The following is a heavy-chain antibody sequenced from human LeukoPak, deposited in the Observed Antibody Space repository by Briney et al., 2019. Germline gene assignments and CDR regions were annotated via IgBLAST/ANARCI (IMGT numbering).Heavy chain of an antibody. V-gene: IGHV3-30-3*01. Sequence: GRSLRLSCAASGFTFSSYAMHWVRQAPGKGLEWVAVISYDGSNKYYADSVKDRFSISRDDSKNTLYLQMSSLTTEDTAVYYCARDNGYWSPSGYWGQGTLVTVSS. CDR2: ISYDGSNK. D-gene: IGHD5-18*01. J-gene: IGHJ4*02. CDR1: GFTFSSYA. CDR3: ARDNGYWSPSGY.